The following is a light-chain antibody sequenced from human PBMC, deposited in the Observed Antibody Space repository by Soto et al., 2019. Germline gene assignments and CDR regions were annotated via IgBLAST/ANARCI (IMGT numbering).Light chain of an antibody. Sequence: DIQMTQSPSSLSASIGDRVTITCRASQSIGTSLSWHQQKSGRAPKLLIHAASTLQSGVPSRFSGSGSGTDFTLTISSLQPEDVAVYYCQQSYSTLYTLGQGTNLEIK. V-gene: IGKV1-39*01. CDR1: QSIGTS. J-gene: IGKJ2*01. CDR2: AAS. CDR3: QQSYSTLYT.